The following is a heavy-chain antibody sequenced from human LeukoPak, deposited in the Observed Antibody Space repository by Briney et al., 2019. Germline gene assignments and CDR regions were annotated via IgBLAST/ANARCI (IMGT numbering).Heavy chain of an antibody. V-gene: IGHV4-39*07. D-gene: IGHD2-2*02. J-gene: IGHJ6*02. CDR2: IYYSGST. CDR3: ARGTKYCSSTSCYKTATDV. Sequence: SETLSLTCTVSGGSINSSSYYWGWIRQPPGKGLEGIGSIYYSGSTYYNSSLTSRLTISVDTSKKQLSLKLSSVTSEDTAVYYCARGTKYCSSTSCYKTATDVWDQGTTVTVSS. CDR1: GGSINSSSYY.